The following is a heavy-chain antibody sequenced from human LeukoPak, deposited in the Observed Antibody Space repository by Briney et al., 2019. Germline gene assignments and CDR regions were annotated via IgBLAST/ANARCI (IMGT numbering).Heavy chain of an antibody. CDR1: GGTFNNSA. J-gene: IGHJ5*02. CDR3: ARDVHGDYGSGWFDP. D-gene: IGHD4-17*01. V-gene: IGHV1-69*05. CDR2: ITPLFGTA. Sequence: SVKVSCKTSGGTFNNSAISWVRQAPGQGLEWLGGITPLFGTAGYAQKFQGRVTITKDESTRTVYLELTSLTSDDTAVYYCARDVHGDYGSGWFDPWGQGTLVSVSS.